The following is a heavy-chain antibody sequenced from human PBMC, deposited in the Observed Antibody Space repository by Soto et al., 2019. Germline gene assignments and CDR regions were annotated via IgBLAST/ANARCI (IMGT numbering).Heavy chain of an antibody. CDR3: ASEDCRNTNCLKGFDY. Sequence: ASVKVTCKTCGYTLTDYYMHWVRQAPGQGFEWVGGINPKSGGPKYVPKFQGRVTVTRDTSTSTAYMELNRLTSDDTAVYYCASEDCRNTNCLKGFDYWG. CDR2: INPKSGGP. V-gene: IGHV1-2*02. D-gene: IGHD2-15*01. J-gene: IGHJ4*01. CDR1: GYTLTDYY.